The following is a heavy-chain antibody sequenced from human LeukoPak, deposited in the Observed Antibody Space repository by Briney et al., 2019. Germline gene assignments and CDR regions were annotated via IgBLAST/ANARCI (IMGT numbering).Heavy chain of an antibody. CDR3: ARGLCGGDCYSD. V-gene: IGHV3-21*01. J-gene: IGHJ4*02. D-gene: IGHD2-21*02. CDR1: GFTFSTYH. Sequence: GGSLRLSCAASGFTFSTYHMNWVRQDPGKGLEWVSSICTTSSYIYYSDSARGRFTISRDNAKNSLYLQMNSLRAEDTAVYYCARGLCGGDCYSDWGPGTLVTVSS. CDR2: ICTTSSYI.